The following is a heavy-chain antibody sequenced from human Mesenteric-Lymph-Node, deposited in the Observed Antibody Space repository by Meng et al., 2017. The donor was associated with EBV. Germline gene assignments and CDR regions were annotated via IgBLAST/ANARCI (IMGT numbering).Heavy chain of an antibody. Sequence: QVRLQESGPGVVKPLGPLSLPGAVSGGSISSSNWWRWVRQPPGKGLEWIGEIYHSGSTNYNPSLKSRVTISVDKSKNQFSLKLSSVTAADTAVYYCARGTVAGTHLDYWAQGTLVTVSS. CDR3: ARGTVAGTHLDY. CDR2: IYHSGST. V-gene: IGHV4-4*02. D-gene: IGHD6-19*01. CDR1: GGSISSSNW. J-gene: IGHJ4*02.